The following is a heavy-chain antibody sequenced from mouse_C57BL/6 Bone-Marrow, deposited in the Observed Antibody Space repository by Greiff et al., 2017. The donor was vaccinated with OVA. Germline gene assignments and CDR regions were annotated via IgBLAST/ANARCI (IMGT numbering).Heavy chain of an antibody. D-gene: IGHD2-3*01. CDR2: IDPSDSYT. CDR3: ARDGYYGGDFDY. Sequence: VQLQQPGAELVKPGASVKLSCKASGYTFTSYWMQWVKQRPGQGLEWIGEIDPSDSYTNYNQKFKGKATLTVDTSSSTAYMRLSSLTSEDSAVYYCARDGYYGGDFDYWGQGTTLTVSS. CDR1: GYTFTSYW. V-gene: IGHV1-50*01. J-gene: IGHJ2*01.